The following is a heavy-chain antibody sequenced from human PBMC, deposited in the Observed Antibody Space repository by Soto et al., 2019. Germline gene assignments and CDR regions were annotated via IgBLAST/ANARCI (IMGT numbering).Heavy chain of an antibody. D-gene: IGHD3-3*01. CDR1: GYTFTSYD. V-gene: IGHV1-8*01. CDR3: ARAETIFGVVLNWFDP. CDR2: MNPNSGNT. J-gene: IGHJ5*02. Sequence: ASVKVSCKXSGYTFTSYDINWVRQATGQGLEWMGWMNPNSGNTGYAQKFQGRVTMTRNTSISTAYMELSSLRSEDTAVYYCARAETIFGVVLNWFDPWGQGTLVTVSS.